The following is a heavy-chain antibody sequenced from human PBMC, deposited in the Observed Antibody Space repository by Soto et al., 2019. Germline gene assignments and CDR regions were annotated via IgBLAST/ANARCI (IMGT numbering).Heavy chain of an antibody. CDR2: IYYTGST. CDR1: GGSISSYY. D-gene: IGHD3-10*01. V-gene: IGHV4-59*01. CDR3: ARYFPGLFDY. Sequence: QVQLQESGPGLVKPSETLSLTCTVSGGSISSYYWSWIRQPPGKGLEWIGYIYYTGSTNYNPSLKSRVTISIDTSKNQFSLKLSSVTAADTAIYYCARYFPGLFDYWGQGTLVTVSS. J-gene: IGHJ4*02.